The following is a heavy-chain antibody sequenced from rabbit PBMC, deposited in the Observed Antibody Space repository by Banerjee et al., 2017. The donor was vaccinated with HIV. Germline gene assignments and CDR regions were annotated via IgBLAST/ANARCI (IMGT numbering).Heavy chain of an antibody. V-gene: IGHV1S45*01. Sequence: QEQLVESGGGLVTLGGSLKLTCKASGFSFNSGLPMCWVRQAPGKGLEWIGCIYTGSGHIYYASWAKGRFTISKTSSTTVTLQMTSLTAADTATYFCARGGYDENYFNLWGQGTLVTVS. D-gene: IGHD2-1*01. J-gene: IGHJ4*01. CDR1: GFSFNSGLP. CDR3: ARGGYDENYFNL. CDR2: IYTGSGHI.